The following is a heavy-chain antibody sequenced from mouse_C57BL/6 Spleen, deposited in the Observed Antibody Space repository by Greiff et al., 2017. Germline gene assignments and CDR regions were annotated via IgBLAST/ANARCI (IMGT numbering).Heavy chain of an antibody. V-gene: IGHV1-76*01. J-gene: IGHJ4*01. CDR3: ARGNSYGAMDY. Sequence: QVQLQQSGAELVRPGASVKLSCKASGYTFTDYYINWVKQRPGQGLEWIARIYPGSGNTYYNEKFKGKATLTAEKSSSTAYMQLSSLTSEDSAVYFCARGNSYGAMDYWGQGTSVTVSS. CDR2: IYPGSGNT. CDR1: GYTFTDYY. D-gene: IGHD5-2*01.